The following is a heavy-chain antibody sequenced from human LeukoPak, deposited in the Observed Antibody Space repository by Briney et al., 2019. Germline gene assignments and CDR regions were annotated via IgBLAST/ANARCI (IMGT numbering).Heavy chain of an antibody. CDR1: GFTVDSNY. CDR3: ARDPPYYDSSGYPPI. J-gene: IGHJ4*02. D-gene: IGHD3-22*01. CDR2: IYTGGNT. Sequence: QSGGSLRLSCAASGFTVDSNYLSWVRQAPGKGLEWVSTIYTGGNTYYAASVKGRFTISRDNAKNSLYLQMNSLRAEDTAVYYCARDPPYYDSSGYPPIWGQGTLVTVSS. V-gene: IGHV3-53*01.